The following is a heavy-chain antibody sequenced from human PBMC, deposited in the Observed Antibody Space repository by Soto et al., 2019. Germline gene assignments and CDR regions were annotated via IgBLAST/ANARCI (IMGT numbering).Heavy chain of an antibody. J-gene: IGHJ3*01. Sequence: EEQLVESGGGLVRPGGSLRLSCTVSGFTFSDHYMDWVRQAPGKGLEWVGRSRNKAKSYSTDYVASVKGRFTISRDDSMNSLYLQLAGLTTEDTAVYYCARPVAPAAGVVVPFELWGQGTMVTVSS. D-gene: IGHD2-2*01. CDR1: GFTFSDHY. CDR2: SRNKAKSYST. V-gene: IGHV3-72*01. CDR3: ARPVAPAAGVVVPFEL.